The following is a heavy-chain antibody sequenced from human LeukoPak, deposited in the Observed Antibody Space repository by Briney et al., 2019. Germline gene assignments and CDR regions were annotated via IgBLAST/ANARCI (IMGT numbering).Heavy chain of an antibody. V-gene: IGHV3-11*04. CDR3: ARDSRAYSSSWSAFDY. Sequence: GGSLRLSCVASGFTFSSYAMSWIRQAPGKGLEWVSYISSSGSTIYYADSVKGRFTISRDNAKNSLYLQMNSLRAEDTAVYYCARDSRAYSSSWSAFDYWGQRTLVTVSS. D-gene: IGHD6-13*01. J-gene: IGHJ4*02. CDR2: ISSSGSTI. CDR1: GFTFSSYA.